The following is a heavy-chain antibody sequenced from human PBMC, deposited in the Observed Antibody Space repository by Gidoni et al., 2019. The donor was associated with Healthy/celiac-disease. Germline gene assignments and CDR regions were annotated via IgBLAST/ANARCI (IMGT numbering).Heavy chain of an antibody. Sequence: QVQLVQSGAEVKKPGSSVKVSCKASGGTFSSYAISWVRQAPGQGLEWMGGIIPIFGTANYAQKFQGRVTITADESTSTAYMELSSLSSEDTAVYYCARASDYSNYARDVRAYYYGMDVWGQGTTVTVSS. CDR2: IIPIFGTA. V-gene: IGHV1-69*01. CDR1: GGTFSSYA. CDR3: ARASDYSNYARDVRAYYYGMDV. J-gene: IGHJ6*02. D-gene: IGHD4-4*01.